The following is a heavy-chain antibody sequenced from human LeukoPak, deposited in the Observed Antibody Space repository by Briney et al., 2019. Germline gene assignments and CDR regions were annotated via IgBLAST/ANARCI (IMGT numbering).Heavy chain of an antibody. CDR3: AKGGKWDVTPFDY. CDR1: GLTFTGYS. D-gene: IGHD1-26*01. CDR2: ISGGVGTT. Sequence: GGSLRLSCAASGLTFTGYSMNWVRQAPGQGLEWGSTISGGVGTTYYADSVKCRVTISRDNSKNTLYLQVNSLRAEDTAVYYCAKGGKWDVTPFDYWGQGTLVTVSS. V-gene: IGHV3-23*01. J-gene: IGHJ4*02.